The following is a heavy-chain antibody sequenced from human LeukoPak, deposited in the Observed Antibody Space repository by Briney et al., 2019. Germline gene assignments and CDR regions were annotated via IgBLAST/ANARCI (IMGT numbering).Heavy chain of an antibody. CDR2: ISSSGDTM. Sequence: NPGGSLRLSCAASGFSFSDYYMSWIRQAPGKGLEWVSYISSSGDTMSYADSVKGRFTISRDNAKNSLYLQMSSLRAEDAAIYYCARVMGNYASDYWGQGALVTVSX. D-gene: IGHD1-7*01. CDR3: ARVMGNYASDY. CDR1: GFSFSDYY. V-gene: IGHV3-11*04. J-gene: IGHJ4*02.